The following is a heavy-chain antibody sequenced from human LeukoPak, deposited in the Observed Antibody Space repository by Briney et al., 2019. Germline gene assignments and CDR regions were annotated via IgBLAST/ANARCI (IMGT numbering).Heavy chain of an antibody. D-gene: IGHD3-22*01. Sequence: ASVKVSCKASGYTFTSYDINWVRQATGQGLEWMGWMNPNSGNTGYAQKFQGRVTMTRNTSISTAYMELSSLRSEDTAVYYCARATALTTNYYDSSGPNTDAFDIWGQGTMVTVSS. CDR2: MNPNSGNT. CDR3: ARATALTTNYYDSSGPNTDAFDI. V-gene: IGHV1-8*01. CDR1: GYTFTSYD. J-gene: IGHJ3*02.